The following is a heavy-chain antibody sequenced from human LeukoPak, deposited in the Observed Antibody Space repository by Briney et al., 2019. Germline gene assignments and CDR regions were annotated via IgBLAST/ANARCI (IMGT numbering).Heavy chain of an antibody. CDR3: AREYRTSPDF. V-gene: IGHV3-74*01. D-gene: IGHD1-1*01. CDR2: IKSGGSST. Sequence: GGSLRLSCAASGFTFSSYGMNWARQAPGEGLIWVSRIKSGGSSTTYADSVKGRFTISRDNAKNTLYLQMSSLRVEDTAMYFCAREYRTSPDFGGQGTLVTVSS. CDR1: GFTFSSYG. J-gene: IGHJ4*02.